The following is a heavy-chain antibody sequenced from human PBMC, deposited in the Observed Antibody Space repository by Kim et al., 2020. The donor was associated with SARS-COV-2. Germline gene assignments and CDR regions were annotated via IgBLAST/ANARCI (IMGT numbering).Heavy chain of an antibody. V-gene: IGHV3-49*03. CDR3: TRRSKIYGRDYYYYYGMDV. Sequence: GGSLRLSCTASGFTFGDYTISWFRQAPGRGLEWVGFIRSKPYGGTGEYAASVQGRFTISRDDSESIAYLQMNSLQTEDTAVYYCTRRSKIYGRDYYYYYGMDVWGQGTTVTVSS. CDR1: GFTFGDYT. CDR2: IRSKPYGGTG. J-gene: IGHJ6*02. D-gene: IGHD4-17*01.